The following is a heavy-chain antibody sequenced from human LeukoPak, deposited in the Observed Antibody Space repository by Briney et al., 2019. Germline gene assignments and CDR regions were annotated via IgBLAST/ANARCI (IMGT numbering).Heavy chain of an antibody. Sequence: SVKVSCKASGDTFTTYGLNWVRQAPGQGLEWMGGAVPVFATPNSAQRFKGRVTFTTDESRNTLYMELSSLRSEDTAVYYWVGVVRNYGLDSYYYLDVWGSGTTVTVSS. CDR3: VGVVRNYGLDSYYYLDV. D-gene: IGHD3-10*01. J-gene: IGHJ6*03. V-gene: IGHV1-69*05. CDR1: GDTFTTYG. CDR2: AVPVFATP.